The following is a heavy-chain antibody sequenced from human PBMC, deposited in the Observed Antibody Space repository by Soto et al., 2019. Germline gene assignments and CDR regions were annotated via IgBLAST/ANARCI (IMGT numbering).Heavy chain of an antibody. CDR1: GGSLSDYY. V-gene: IGHV4-59*01. D-gene: IGHD6-19*01. CDR3: ARMRPTGWHDYYYYGMDV. J-gene: IGHJ6*02. Sequence: QVQLQESGPGLVKPSETLSLSCSVSGGSLSDYYWSWIRQPPGKGLEWIGCIYYRGSTYFNPSLQSRVPMSVDTSTNQFSLRLTSVTAADTSIYYCARMRPTGWHDYYYYGMDVWGQGTTVTVSS. CDR2: IYYRGST.